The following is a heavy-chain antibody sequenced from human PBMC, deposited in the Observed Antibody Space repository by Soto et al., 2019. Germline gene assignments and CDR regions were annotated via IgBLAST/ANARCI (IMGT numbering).Heavy chain of an antibody. CDR2: IIPILGIA. CDR1: GGTFSSYT. J-gene: IGHJ3*02. CDR3: AREDIVVVPAANFAFDI. V-gene: IGHV1-69*08. Sequence: QVQLVQSGAEVKKPGSSVKVSCKASGGTFSSYTISWVRQAPGQGLEWMGRIIPILGIANYAQKFQGRVTITADKSTSTAYMELSSLGSEDTAVYYCAREDIVVVPAANFAFDIWGQGTMVTVSS. D-gene: IGHD2-2*01.